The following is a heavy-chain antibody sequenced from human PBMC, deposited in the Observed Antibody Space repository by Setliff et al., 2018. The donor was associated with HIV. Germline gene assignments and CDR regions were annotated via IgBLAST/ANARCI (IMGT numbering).Heavy chain of an antibody. CDR2: IIPIASVP. D-gene: IGHD5-12*01. CDR3: ARGPLYGYDRVYYDY. J-gene: IGHJ4*02. CDR1: GGSFNTYG. Sequence: SVKVSCKASGGSFNTYGIHWVRQAPGQGLEWMGGIIPIASVPNYSQKCQDRLTITADESTTTVYMDMSSLRSEDTSQCYCARGPLYGYDRVYYDYWGQGTLVTVSS. V-gene: IGHV1-69*10.